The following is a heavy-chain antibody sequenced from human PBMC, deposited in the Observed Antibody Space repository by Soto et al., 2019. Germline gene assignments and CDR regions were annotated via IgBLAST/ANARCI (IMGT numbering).Heavy chain of an antibody. CDR1: GFTFSSYA. CDR2: ISGSGGST. V-gene: IGHV3-23*01. D-gene: IGHD2-15*01. J-gene: IGHJ6*03. CDR3: ATGLARYCSGGSCYLTRYYYYMDV. Sequence: PGGSLRLSCAASGFTFSSYAMSWVRQAPGKGLEWVSAISGSGGSTYYADSVKGRFTISRDNSKNTLYLQMNSLRAEDTAVYYCATGLARYCSGGSCYLTRYYYYMDVWGKGTTVIGSS.